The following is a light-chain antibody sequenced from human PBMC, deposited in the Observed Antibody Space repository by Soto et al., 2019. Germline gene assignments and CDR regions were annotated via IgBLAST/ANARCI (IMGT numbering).Light chain of an antibody. CDR3: QHYGSSPPVT. CDR2: GAS. V-gene: IGKV3-20*01. Sequence: ELVLSQSPGTLSLSPGERATLSCRASQRVVDTYLAWYQQRPGQAPRLLIYGASRRATGIPERFGGSGSETEFTLTISRLEPEDFAVYYCQHYGSSPPVTFGQGTRVELK. CDR1: QRVVDTY. J-gene: IGKJ1*01.